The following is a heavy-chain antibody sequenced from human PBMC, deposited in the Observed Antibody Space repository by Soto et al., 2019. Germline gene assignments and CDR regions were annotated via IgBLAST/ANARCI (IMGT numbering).Heavy chain of an antibody. V-gene: IGHV1-69*13. J-gene: IGHJ4*02. CDR2: IIPIFGTA. D-gene: IGHD4-17*01. CDR1: GGTFSSYA. CDR3: ASDGAETTVVLDY. Sequence: GASVKVSCKASGGTFSSYAISWVRQAPGQGLEWMGGIIPIFGTANYAQKFQGRVTITADESTSTAYMELSSLRSEDTAVYYCASDGAETTVVLDYWGQGNLVTVSS.